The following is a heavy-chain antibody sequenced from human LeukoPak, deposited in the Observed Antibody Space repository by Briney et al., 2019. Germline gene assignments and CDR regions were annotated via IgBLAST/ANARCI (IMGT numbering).Heavy chain of an antibody. J-gene: IGHJ3*01. CDR3: ARSSYSSSSSV. CDR1: GFTFSGFW. Sequence: GGSLRLSCAVSGFTFSGFWMSWSRQAPGKGLEWVASINSDGSEGYYADVVKGRFTISRDNAKNSLYLQRNSLRAEDTAVYYCARSSYSSSSSVWGQGTMVTVSS. V-gene: IGHV3-7*03. CDR2: INSDGSEG. D-gene: IGHD6-6*01.